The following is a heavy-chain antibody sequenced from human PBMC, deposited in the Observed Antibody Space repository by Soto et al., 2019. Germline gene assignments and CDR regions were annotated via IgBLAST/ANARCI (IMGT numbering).Heavy chain of an antibody. V-gene: IGHV1-58*02. CDR2: IVVGSGNT. CDR1: GFTFPSSA. D-gene: IGHD3-10*01. CDR3: AADRLLWHDRSRGFDP. J-gene: IGHJ5*02. Sequence: SVKVSCKASGFTFPSSAMQWVRQARGQRLEWIGWIVVGSGNTNYAQKFQERVTITRDMSTSTAYMELSSLRSEDTAVYYCAADRLLWHDRSRGFDPWGQGTLVTVSS.